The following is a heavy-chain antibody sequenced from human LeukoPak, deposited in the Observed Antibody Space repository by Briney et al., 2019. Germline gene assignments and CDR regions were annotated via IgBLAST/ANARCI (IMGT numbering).Heavy chain of an antibody. Sequence: SETLSLTCTVSGGSISSGDYYWSWIRQPPGKGLEWIGEINHSGSTNYNPSLKSRVTISVDTSKNQFSLKLSSVTAADTAVYYCARRPLVYYGSGSYYNSMFDYWGQGTLVTVSS. CDR1: GGSISSGDYY. V-gene: IGHV4-39*07. CDR3: ARRPLVYYGSGSYYNSMFDY. J-gene: IGHJ4*02. CDR2: INHSGST. D-gene: IGHD3-10*01.